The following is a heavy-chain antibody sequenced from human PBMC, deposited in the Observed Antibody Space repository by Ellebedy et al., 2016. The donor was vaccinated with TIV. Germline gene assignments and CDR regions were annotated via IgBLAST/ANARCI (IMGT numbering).Heavy chain of an antibody. Sequence: PGGSLRLSCAASGFTVSSNYMSWVRQAPGKGLEWVSVIYSGGSTYYADSVKGRFTISRDNSKNTLYLQMNSLRDEDTAVYYCARDVENIAVAGTLDYWGQGTLVTVSS. V-gene: IGHV3-53*01. J-gene: IGHJ4*02. CDR3: ARDVENIAVAGTLDY. CDR1: GFTVSSNY. CDR2: IYSGGST. D-gene: IGHD6-19*01.